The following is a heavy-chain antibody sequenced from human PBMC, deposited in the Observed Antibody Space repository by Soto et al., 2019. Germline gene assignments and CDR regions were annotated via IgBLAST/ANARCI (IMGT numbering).Heavy chain of an antibody. D-gene: IGHD4-17*01. V-gene: IGHV4-39*01. CDR3: ARRFRYGECYFDY. J-gene: IGHJ4*02. Sequence: SETLSLTCTVSGGSISSSSYYWGWIRQPPGKGLEWIGSIYYSGSTYYNPSLKSRVTISVDTSKNQFSLKLSSVTAADTAVYYCARRFRYGECYFDYWGQGTLVTVSS. CDR1: GGSISSSSYY. CDR2: IYYSGST.